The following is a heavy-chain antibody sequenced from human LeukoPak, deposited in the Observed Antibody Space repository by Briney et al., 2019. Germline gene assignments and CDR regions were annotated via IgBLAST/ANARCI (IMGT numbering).Heavy chain of an antibody. D-gene: IGHD3-9*01. CDR1: GYTFTSYG. CDR3: ARDYPLYDILTGPPFDY. J-gene: IGHJ4*02. CDR2: ISAYNGNT. V-gene: IGHV1-18*01. Sequence: GASVKVSCKASGYTFTSYGISWVRQAPGQRLEWMGWISAYNGNTNYAQKLQGRVTMTTDTSTSTAYMELRSLRSDDTAVYYCARDYPLYDILTGPPFDYWGQGTLVTVSS.